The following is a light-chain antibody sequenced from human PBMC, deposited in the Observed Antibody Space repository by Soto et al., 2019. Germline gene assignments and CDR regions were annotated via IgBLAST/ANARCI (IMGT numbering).Light chain of an antibody. J-gene: IGLJ2*01. Sequence: QSALTQPASVSGSPGQSITISCSGLTYNLVSWYQQHPGRAPKLMIYEGIKRPSGVSNRYSGSRSDNTASLTISGLQAEDEADYYCYSYADFTTFDVVFGGGTKVTVL. CDR1: TYNL. V-gene: IGLV2-23*03. CDR3: YSYADFTTFDVV. CDR2: EGI.